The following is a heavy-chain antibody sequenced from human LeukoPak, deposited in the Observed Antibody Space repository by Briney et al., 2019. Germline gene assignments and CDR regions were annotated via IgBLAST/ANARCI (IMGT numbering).Heavy chain of an antibody. V-gene: IGHV3-23*01. Sequence: GGSLRLSCAASGFTFSSYGMSWVRQAPGKGLEWVSAIVPSGVSTYYADSVKGRFTISRDNSHNTLYLQMNSLHSEDTAVYYCAKDLGLQVGASPFDYWGQGTLVTVSS. CDR2: IVPSGVST. CDR3: AKDLGLQVGASPFDY. D-gene: IGHD1-26*01. CDR1: GFTFSSYG. J-gene: IGHJ4*02.